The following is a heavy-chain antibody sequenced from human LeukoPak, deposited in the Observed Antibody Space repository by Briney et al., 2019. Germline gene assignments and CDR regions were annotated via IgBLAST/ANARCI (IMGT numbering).Heavy chain of an antibody. CDR1: GFTFSSYS. V-gene: IGHV3-21*01. J-gene: IGHJ4*02. CDR2: ITSSSSYI. D-gene: IGHD6-6*01. Sequence: PGGSLRLSCAASGFTFSSYSMNWVRQAPGKGLEWVSSITSSSSYIYYADSVKGRFTISRDNAKNSLYLQMNSLRAEDTAVYYCARDGAARLHFDYWGQGTLVTVS. CDR3: ARDGAARLHFDY.